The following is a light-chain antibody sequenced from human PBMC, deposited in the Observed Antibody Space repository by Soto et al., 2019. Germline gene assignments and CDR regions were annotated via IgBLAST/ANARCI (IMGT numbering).Light chain of an antibody. V-gene: IGKV3-20*01. Sequence: EIVLTQSPGTLSLSPGERATLSCRASQSVSSNYLAWYQQKAGQAPRLLIYGSSSRATGIPDRFSGSGSGTDFTLAISRLEPEDFAVYFCQQYGSSPGLFTFGPGSKA. J-gene: IGKJ3*01. CDR2: GSS. CDR3: QQYGSSPGLFT. CDR1: QSVSSNY.